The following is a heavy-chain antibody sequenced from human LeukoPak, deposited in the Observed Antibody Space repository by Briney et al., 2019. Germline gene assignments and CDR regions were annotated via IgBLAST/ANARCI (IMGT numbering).Heavy chain of an antibody. D-gene: IGHD6-13*01. Sequence: SETLSLTCTVSGGSISPYYWSWIRQPPGKGLEWIGYIYYSGSTNYNPSLKSRVTISVDTSKNQFSLKLSSVTAADTAVYYCARDPSAAGPPFDYWGQGTLVTVSS. V-gene: IGHV4-59*12. J-gene: IGHJ4*02. CDR2: IYYSGST. CDR3: ARDPSAAGPPFDY. CDR1: GGSISPYY.